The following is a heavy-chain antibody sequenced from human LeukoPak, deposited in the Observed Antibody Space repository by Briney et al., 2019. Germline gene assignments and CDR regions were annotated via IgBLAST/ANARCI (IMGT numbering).Heavy chain of an antibody. V-gene: IGHV1-46*01. CDR1: GYTFTTHY. D-gene: IGHD3/OR15-3a*01. J-gene: IGHJ4*02. CDR3: ARDFFNMISEY. CDR2: INTRGGNT. Sequence: GASGKVSCKASGYTFTTHYIHWVRLAPGQGLEWMGIINTRGGNTNYAQKFKGRVTMTRDTSTSTVYLELSSLRSEDTAVYYCARDFFNMISEYWGQGTLVTVSS.